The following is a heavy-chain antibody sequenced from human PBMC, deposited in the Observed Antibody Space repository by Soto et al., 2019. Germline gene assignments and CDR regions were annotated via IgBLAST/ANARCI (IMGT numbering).Heavy chain of an antibody. CDR3: ASSPHKDSRPDY. Sequence: EVQLVESGGGLVQPGGSLRLSCAASGFTFSSYWMSWVRQAPGRGLEWMANIKYDGSEKYYVDSVKGRLTISRDNAKNSLXLQMNSLRAEDTAVYYCASSPHKDSRPDYWGQGTLVTVSS. CDR1: GFTFSSYW. V-gene: IGHV3-7*03. D-gene: IGHD3-22*01. CDR2: IKYDGSEK. J-gene: IGHJ4*02.